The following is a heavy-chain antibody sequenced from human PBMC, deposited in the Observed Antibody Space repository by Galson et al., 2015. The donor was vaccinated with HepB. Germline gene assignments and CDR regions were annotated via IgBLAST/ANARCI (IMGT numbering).Heavy chain of an antibody. V-gene: IGHV4-34*01. CDR3: ASTPDITPCPFDY. CDR1: GAGGSVTSNF. D-gene: IGHD1-14*01. CDR2: IDRTGTI. Sequence: ETLSLTCAVSGAGGSVTSNFWSWIRQPPGKGLEWIGEIDRTGTIKNYNPSLTSRVTFSADTSKNQFSLKLTSVTAADTAIYYCASTPDITPCPFDYWGQGTLVTVSS. J-gene: IGHJ4*02.